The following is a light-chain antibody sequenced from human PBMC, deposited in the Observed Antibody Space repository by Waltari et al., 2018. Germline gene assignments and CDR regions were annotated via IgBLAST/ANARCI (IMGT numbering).Light chain of an antibody. CDR2: QVS. Sequence: DVVMTQSSPSVLALRGQPASISCWTSQSFLHSNDNTYLDWYQQRPGQSPKRLIYQVSTRDSGVPDRFSGSGSGTDFTLKISRVQAEDVGVYYCKQGTNWPQTFGQGTKVEIK. V-gene: IGKV2-30*02. CDR1: QSFLHSNDNTY. J-gene: IGKJ1*01. CDR3: KQGTNWPQT.